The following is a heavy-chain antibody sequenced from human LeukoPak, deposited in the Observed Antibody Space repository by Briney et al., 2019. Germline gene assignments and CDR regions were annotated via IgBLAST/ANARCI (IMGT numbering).Heavy chain of an antibody. CDR2: INQDGSEN. CDR1: GFSFADYG. J-gene: IGHJ3*02. D-gene: IGHD2-8*01. CDR3: ARDRGYSTIDI. Sequence: GGSLRLSCAASGFSFADYGMSWVRHAPGKGLEWVASINQDGSENYYVDSVKGRFTISRDNAKSSLYLQMSSLRAEDTAVCYCARDRGYSTIDIWGQGTMVTVSS. V-gene: IGHV3-7*03.